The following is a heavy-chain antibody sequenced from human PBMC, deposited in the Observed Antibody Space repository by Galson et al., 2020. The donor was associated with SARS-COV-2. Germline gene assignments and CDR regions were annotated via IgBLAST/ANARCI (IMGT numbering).Heavy chain of an antibody. D-gene: IGHD2-21*01. CDR3: ATRLVVIANATPDLDAFDI. V-gene: IGHV4-39*07. J-gene: IGHJ3*02. Sequence: LETLSLTCAVSGGSISSSSYYWGWIRQPPGKGLEWLASIYYSGSTYYNPSLKSRVTISVDTSKNQFSLKLSSVTAADTAGYYCATRLVVIANATPDLDAFDIWGQGTMVTVSS. CDR1: GGSISSSSYY. CDR2: IYYSGST.